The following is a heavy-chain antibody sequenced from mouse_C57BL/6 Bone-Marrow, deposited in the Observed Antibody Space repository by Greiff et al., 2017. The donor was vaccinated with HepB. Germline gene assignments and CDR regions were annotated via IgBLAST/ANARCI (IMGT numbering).Heavy chain of an antibody. J-gene: IGHJ2*01. CDR2: IDPSDSYT. V-gene: IGHV1-59*01. CDR1: GYTFTSYW. CDR3: ARLSPPFDY. Sequence: QVQLQQPGAEPVRPGTSVKLSCKASGYTFTSYWMHWVKQRPGQGLEWIGVIDPSDSYTNYNHKFKGKATLTVDTSSSTAYMQLSSLTSEDSAVYYCARLSPPFDYWGQGTTLTVSS.